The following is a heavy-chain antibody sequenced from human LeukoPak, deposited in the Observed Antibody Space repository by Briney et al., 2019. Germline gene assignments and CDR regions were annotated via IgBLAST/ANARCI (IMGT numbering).Heavy chain of an antibody. Sequence: GGSLRLSCAASGFTFSSYEMNWVRQAPGKGLEWVTLISYDGSNKYYADSVKGRFTISRDNSKNTLYLQMNSLRAEDTAVYYCAKDYRPHDFWSGLVDYWGQGTLVTVSS. CDR1: GFTFSSYE. D-gene: IGHD3-3*01. CDR3: AKDYRPHDFWSGLVDY. V-gene: IGHV3-30*18. CDR2: ISYDGSNK. J-gene: IGHJ4*02.